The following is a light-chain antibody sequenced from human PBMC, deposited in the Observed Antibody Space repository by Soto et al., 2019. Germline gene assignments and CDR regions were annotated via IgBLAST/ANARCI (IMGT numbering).Light chain of an antibody. Sequence: DIVMTQSPDSLAVSLGERATINCKSSQSVLYSSNNKNYLAWYQQKPGQPPKLLIYWASTRESGVPDRFSGSGSGTDFTLTISSLQAEDVAVYYCQQYYNPPRTFGQG. V-gene: IGKV4-1*01. CDR1: QSVLYSSNNKNY. CDR2: WAS. J-gene: IGKJ1*01. CDR3: QQYYNPPRT.